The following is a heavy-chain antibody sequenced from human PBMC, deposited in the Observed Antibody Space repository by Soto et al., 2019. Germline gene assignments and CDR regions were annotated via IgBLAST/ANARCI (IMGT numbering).Heavy chain of an antibody. D-gene: IGHD6-13*01. CDR2: IYYTGST. CDR1: GGSICSGGSICSGGHY. Sequence: SATLSITCTVSGGSICSGGSICSGGHYWTWIRQPPGKGLCVIGSIYYTGSTYYSPSLKSRVTISVDTSKNQFSLSLTSVTASDTAVYYCARHRGIEYSSSRRYTGAWFDPWGQGTLVTVSS. CDR3: ARHRGIEYSSSRRYTGAWFDP. J-gene: IGHJ5*02. V-gene: IGHV4-39*01.